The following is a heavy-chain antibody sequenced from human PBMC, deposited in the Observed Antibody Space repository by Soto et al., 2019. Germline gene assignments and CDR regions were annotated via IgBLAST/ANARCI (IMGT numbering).Heavy chain of an antibody. D-gene: IGHD2-2*01. CDR3: ASVVRGLYLGLLSRQHYFDY. V-gene: IGHV4-38-2*01. Sequence: PSGPLWLTGALSGYSITRGSCWLCIRQPQRARLDCIGSNYHSGSTYYNPSLKSRVTISVDTSKNHFSLKLSSVTAADTAVYYCASVVRGLYLGLLSRQHYFDYWGQGTLLTVSS. CDR2: NYHSGST. J-gene: IGHJ4*02. CDR1: GYSITRGSC.